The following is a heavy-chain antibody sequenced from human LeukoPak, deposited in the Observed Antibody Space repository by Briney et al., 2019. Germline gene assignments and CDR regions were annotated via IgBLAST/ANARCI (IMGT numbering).Heavy chain of an antibody. D-gene: IGHD6-6*01. CDR3: ARVTAAVIATRPVGY. J-gene: IGHJ4*02. CDR2: IKEDGSEK. V-gene: IGHV3-7*01. Sequence: PGGSLRLSCKASGFTFSRYWMSWVRQAPGKGLEWVATIKEDGSEKYYVDSVKGRFTISRDNAKDSVYLQMNSLRAEDTAVYYCARVTAAVIATRPVGYWGQGTLVTVSS. CDR1: GFTFSRYW.